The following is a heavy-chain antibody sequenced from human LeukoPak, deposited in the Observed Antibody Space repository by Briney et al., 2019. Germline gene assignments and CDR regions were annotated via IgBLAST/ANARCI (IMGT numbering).Heavy chain of an antibody. V-gene: IGHV3-74*01. CDR2: IYGDGSFT. J-gene: IGHJ3*02. Sequence: GGSLRLSCAASGFTFSTSWMHWVRQGPGKGLVWVSRIYGDGSFTSYADSVKGRFTISRDNAKNTVYLQMNSLRAEDTAVYYCARGQPGHAFDIWGQGTMVTVSS. CDR3: ARGQPGHAFDI. CDR1: GFTFSTSW. D-gene: IGHD2-2*01.